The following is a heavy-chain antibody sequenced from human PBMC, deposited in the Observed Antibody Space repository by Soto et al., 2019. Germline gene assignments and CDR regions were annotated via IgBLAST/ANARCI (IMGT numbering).Heavy chain of an antibody. CDR2: IYYSGCT. J-gene: IGHJ6*02. V-gene: IGHV4-39*01. CDR1: GGSIHRRSSY. D-gene: IGHD3-22*01. Sequence: AQTLSVTCTVAGGSIHRRSSYWGWIRQPPGKGLEWIGSIYYSGCTYYNPSLKSRVTISVDTSKNQFSLKLSSVTAADTAVYYCARRLYYDSSGFEGGGMDVWGQGTTVT. CDR3: ARRLYYDSSGFEGGGMDV.